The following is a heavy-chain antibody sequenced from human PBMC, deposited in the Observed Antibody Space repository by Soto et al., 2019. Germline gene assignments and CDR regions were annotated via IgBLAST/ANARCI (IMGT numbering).Heavy chain of an antibody. Sequence: GGSLRLSCAASGFTFSSYAMSWVRQAPGKGLEWVSAISGSGGSTYYADSVKGRFTISRDNSKKMLYLQMNSLRAEDTAVYYCAKETYYYGSGSSPFDYWGQGTLVTVSS. CDR2: ISGSGGST. J-gene: IGHJ4*02. CDR1: GFTFSSYA. D-gene: IGHD3-10*01. V-gene: IGHV3-23*01. CDR3: AKETYYYGSGSSPFDY.